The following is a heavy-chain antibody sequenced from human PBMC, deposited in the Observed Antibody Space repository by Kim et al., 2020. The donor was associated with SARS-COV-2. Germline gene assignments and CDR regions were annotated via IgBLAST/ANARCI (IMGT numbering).Heavy chain of an antibody. J-gene: IGHJ4*02. CDR3: ARDLFPNGVVVITTLDPGPVYFDY. D-gene: IGHD3-22*01. V-gene: IGHV3-11*05. CDR1: GFTFSDYY. Sequence: GGSLRLSCAASGFTFSDYYMSWIRQAPGKGLEWVSYISSSSSYTNYADSVKGRFTISRDNAKNSLYLQMNSLRAEDTAVYYCARDLFPNGVVVITTLDPGPVYFDYWGQGTLVTVSS. CDR2: ISSSSSYT.